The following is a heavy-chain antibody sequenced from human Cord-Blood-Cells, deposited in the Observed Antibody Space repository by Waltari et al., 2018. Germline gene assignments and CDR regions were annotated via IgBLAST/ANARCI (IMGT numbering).Heavy chain of an antibody. CDR3: ARGPTIFGVVIMGFDY. Sequence: QVQLQQWGAGLLKPSETLSLTCAVYGGSFSGYYWSWIRQPPGKGLEWIGEINHSGSTNYNPSIKSRVTISVDTSKNQFSLKLSSVTAADTAVYYCARGPTIFGVVIMGFDYWGQGTLVTVSS. V-gene: IGHV4-34*01. D-gene: IGHD3-3*01. CDR2: INHSGST. J-gene: IGHJ4*02. CDR1: GGSFSGYY.